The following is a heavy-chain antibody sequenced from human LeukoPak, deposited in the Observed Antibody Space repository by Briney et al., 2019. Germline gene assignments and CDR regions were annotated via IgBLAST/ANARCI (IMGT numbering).Heavy chain of an antibody. V-gene: IGHV4-59*08. CDR3: ARVGTMVRGVPHYYYYMDV. Sequence: SETLSLTCTVSGGSISSYYWSWLRQPPGKGLEGMGYIYYSGSTNYNPSLKSRVTISVDTSKNQFSLKLSSVTAADTAVYYCARVGTMVRGVPHYYYYMDVWGKGTTVTISS. CDR2: IYYSGST. D-gene: IGHD3-10*01. J-gene: IGHJ6*03. CDR1: GGSISSYY.